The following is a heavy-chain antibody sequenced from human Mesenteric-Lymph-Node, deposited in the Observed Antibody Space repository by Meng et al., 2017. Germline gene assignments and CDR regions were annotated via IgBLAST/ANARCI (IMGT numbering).Heavy chain of an antibody. CDR2: ISGTGGT. CDR1: GFTFSNYA. Sequence: GGSLRLSCAASGFTFSNYAMSWVRQAPGKGLEWVSGISGTGGTSYADSVKGRFTISRDNAKNSLYLQMNSLRAEDTALYYCAKDKVVVATGCLDYWGQGTLVTVSS. CDR3: AKDKVVVATGCLDY. D-gene: IGHD2-15*01. J-gene: IGHJ4*02. V-gene: IGHV3-23*01.